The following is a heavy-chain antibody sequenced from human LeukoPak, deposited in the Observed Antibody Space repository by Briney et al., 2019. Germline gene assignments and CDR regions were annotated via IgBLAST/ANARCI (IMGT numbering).Heavy chain of an antibody. CDR3: AKDTGLYYYDSSGKAGFDY. CDR1: GFTFDDYA. V-gene: IGHV3-9*01. CDR2: ISWNGGSI. J-gene: IGHJ4*02. D-gene: IGHD3-22*01. Sequence: GRSLRLSCAASGFTFDDYAMHWVRQAPGKGLEWVSGISWNGGSIGYADSVKGRFTISRDNAKNSLYLQMNSLRAEDTALYYCAKDTGLYYYDSSGKAGFDYWGQGTLVTVSS.